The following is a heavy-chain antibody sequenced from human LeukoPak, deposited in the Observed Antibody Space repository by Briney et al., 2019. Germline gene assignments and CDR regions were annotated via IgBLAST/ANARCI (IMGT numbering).Heavy chain of an antibody. CDR2: INWNGGST. CDR1: GFTFPDYG. V-gene: IGHV3-20*04. CDR3: ARGLYYYDSSGYYYLRY. D-gene: IGHD3-22*01. J-gene: IGHJ4*02. Sequence: GGSLRLSCAASGFTFPDYGMSWVRQAPGKGLEWVSGINWNGGSTGYADSVKGRFTISRDNAKNSLYLQMNSLRAEDTALYYCARGLYYYDSSGYYYLRYWGQGTLVTVSS.